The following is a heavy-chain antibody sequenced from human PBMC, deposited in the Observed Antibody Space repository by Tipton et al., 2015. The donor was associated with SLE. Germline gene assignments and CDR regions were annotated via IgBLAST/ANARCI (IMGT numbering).Heavy chain of an antibody. CDR1: GSTFTSYD. CDR3: ATSIHHSISVAGDYLYFDL. CDR2: MNPNSGNT. Sequence: QLVQSGAEVKKPGASVKVSCKASGSTFTSYDINWVRQATGQGLEWMGWMNPNSGNTGYAQKFQGRVTMTRNTSVSTAYMELSSLRSEDTAVNYCATSIHHSISVAGDYLYFDLWGRGTLVTVSS. D-gene: IGHD6-13*01. J-gene: IGHJ2*01. V-gene: IGHV1-8*02.